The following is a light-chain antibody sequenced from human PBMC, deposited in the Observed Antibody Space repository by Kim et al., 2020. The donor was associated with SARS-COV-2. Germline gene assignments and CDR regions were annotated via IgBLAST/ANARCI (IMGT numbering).Light chain of an antibody. CDR3: LQHNGYPLT. J-gene: IGKJ1*01. CDR2: AAS. Sequence: ASVGDRVTITCRASQDIRNDLGWSQQKPGKAPKRLIYAASSLQSGVPSRFSGSGSGTEFTLTISSLQPEDFATYYCLQHNGYPLTFGQGTKAEIK. V-gene: IGKV1-17*01. CDR1: QDIRND.